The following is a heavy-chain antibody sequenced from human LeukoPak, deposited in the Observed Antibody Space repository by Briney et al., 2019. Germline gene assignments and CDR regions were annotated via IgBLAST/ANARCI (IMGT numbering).Heavy chain of an antibody. CDR3: ARDRLRYFSDAFDI. CDR2: ISYDGSNK. J-gene: IGHJ3*02. V-gene: IGHV3-30*04. D-gene: IGHD3-9*01. Sequence: PGGSLRLSCAASGFTFSSYAMHWVRQAPGKGLEWVAVISYDGSNKYYADSVKGRFTISRDNSKNTLYLQMNSLRAEDTAVYYCARDRLRYFSDAFDIWGQGTMVTVSS. CDR1: GFTFSSYA.